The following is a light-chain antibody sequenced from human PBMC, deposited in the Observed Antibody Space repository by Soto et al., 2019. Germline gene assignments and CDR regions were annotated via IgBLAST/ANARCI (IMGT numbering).Light chain of an antibody. CDR1: QSVRSN. CDR3: QRYIYWPPLT. Sequence: EIVLTQSPANLSVSPGERATLSCRASQSVRSNLAWYQQKPGQAPRLLIFGATTRATNISARFTGRGSGTEFAITISSLQSDDFAFYYYQRYIYWPPLTFGGETKVEIK. V-gene: IGKV3-15*01. CDR2: GAT. J-gene: IGKJ4*01.